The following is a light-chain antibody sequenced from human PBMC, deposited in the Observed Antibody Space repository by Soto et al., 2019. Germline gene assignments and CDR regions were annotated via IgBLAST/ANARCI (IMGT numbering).Light chain of an antibody. Sequence: DIQITQSPSTLSASVGDRVTITCRASQSISSWLAWYQQKPGKAPKLLIYDASSLESGVPSRFSGSGSGTEFTLTISSLQPDDFATYYCQQYNSYSPTFGKGTKV. J-gene: IGKJ1*01. CDR1: QSISSW. V-gene: IGKV1-5*01. CDR3: QQYNSYSPT. CDR2: DAS.